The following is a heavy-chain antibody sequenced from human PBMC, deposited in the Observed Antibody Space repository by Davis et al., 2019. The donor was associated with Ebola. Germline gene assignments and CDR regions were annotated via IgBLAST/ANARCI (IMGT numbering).Heavy chain of an antibody. V-gene: IGHV4-34*01. CDR3: ARGLARWLRGFAY. D-gene: IGHD5-24*01. CDR1: GGSFSGYY. CDR2: INHSGST. J-gene: IGHJ4*02. Sequence: MPSETLSLTCAVYGGSFSGYYWSWIRQPPGKGLEWIGEINHSGSTNYNPSLKSRVTISVDTSKNQFSLKLSSVTAADTAVYYCARGLARWLRGFAYWGQGTLVTVSS.